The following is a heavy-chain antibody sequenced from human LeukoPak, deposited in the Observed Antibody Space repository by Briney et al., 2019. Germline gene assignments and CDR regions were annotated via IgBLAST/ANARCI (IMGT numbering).Heavy chain of an antibody. V-gene: IGHV3-30-3*01. CDR2: ISYDGSNK. CDR3: ARDTRDYCGGDCYDRFDY. J-gene: IGHJ4*02. D-gene: IGHD2-21*02. CDR1: GFTFSSYA. Sequence: PGGSLRLSCAASGFTFSSYAMHWVRQAPGKGLEWVAVISYDGSNKYYADSVKGRFTISRDNSKNTLYLQMNSLRAEDTAVYYCARDTRDYCGGDCYDRFDYWGQGTLVTVSS.